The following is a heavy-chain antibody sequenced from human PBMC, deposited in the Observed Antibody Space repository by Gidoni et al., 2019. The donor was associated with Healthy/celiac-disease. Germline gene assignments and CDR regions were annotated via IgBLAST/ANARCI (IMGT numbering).Heavy chain of an antibody. J-gene: IGHJ4*02. Sequence: QVQLVQSGDEVKKPGASVKVSCKASSYTFTSYGIRWVRQAPGQGLEWMGWISAYNGNTNYAQKLQGRVTMTTDTSTSTAYMELRSLRSDDTAVYYCARDPRKREPGTVDYWGQGTLVTVSS. V-gene: IGHV1-18*01. CDR3: ARDPRKREPGTVDY. CDR1: SYTFTSYG. CDR2: ISAYNGNT. D-gene: IGHD6-13*01.